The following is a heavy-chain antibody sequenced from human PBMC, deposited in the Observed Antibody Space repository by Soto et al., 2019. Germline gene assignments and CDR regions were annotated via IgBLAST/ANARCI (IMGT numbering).Heavy chain of an antibody. CDR2: ISNKANNYAT. V-gene: IGHV3-72*01. J-gene: IGHJ4*02. D-gene: IGHD2-8*01. Sequence: EVQLVQSGGGLVQPGGSLRLSCAASGFTFSDSYMHLVRLAPGKGLEWVGRISNKANNYATEYAASLKGRVTFSRYESENSLYLQMNSLETEDTAVYWCTREKRYYINLTSFHFDNWGQGTLVTVSS. CDR3: TREKRYYINLTSFHFDN. CDR1: GFTFSDSY.